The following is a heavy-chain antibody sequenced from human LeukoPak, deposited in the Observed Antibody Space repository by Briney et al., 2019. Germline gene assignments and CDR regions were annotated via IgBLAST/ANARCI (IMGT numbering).Heavy chain of an antibody. D-gene: IGHD6-25*01. CDR3: ARLGGIAAAHYYYYYMDV. CDR2: INHSGST. CDR1: GGSISSYY. J-gene: IGHJ6*03. Sequence: SETLSLTCTVSGGSISSYYWNWIRQPPGKGLEWIGEINHSGSTNYNPSLKSRVTISVDTSKNQFSLKLSSATAADTAVYYCARLGGIAAAHYYYYYMDVWGKGTTVTISS. V-gene: IGHV4-34*01.